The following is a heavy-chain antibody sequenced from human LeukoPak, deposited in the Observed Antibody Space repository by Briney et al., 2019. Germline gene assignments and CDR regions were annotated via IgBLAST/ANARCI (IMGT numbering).Heavy chain of an antibody. D-gene: IGHD3-22*01. V-gene: IGHV3-33*01. Sequence: GGSLRLSCAASGFTFSSYGMHWVRQAPGKGLEWVAVIWYDGSNKYYADSVKGRFTISRDNSKNTLYLQMNSLRAEDTAVYYCARDRGYYYDRSGYFDYWGQGTLATVSS. CDR2: IWYDGSNK. J-gene: IGHJ4*02. CDR3: ARDRGYYYDRSGYFDY. CDR1: GFTFSSYG.